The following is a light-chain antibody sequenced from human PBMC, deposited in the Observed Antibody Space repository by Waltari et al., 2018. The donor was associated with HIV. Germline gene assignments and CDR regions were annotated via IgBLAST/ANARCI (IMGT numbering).Light chain of an antibody. Sequence: DIPMTQSPSSLSPSVGDRVTTTCRTSQNISSYLNWYQHKLGKAPELLIYSASSLQRGVPPRFTGSGSGTDFTLAITSLQPEDFATYYCQQSYSTPWTFGQGTKVEI. CDR1: QNISSY. CDR2: SAS. J-gene: IGKJ1*01. V-gene: IGKV1-39*01. CDR3: QQSYSTPWT.